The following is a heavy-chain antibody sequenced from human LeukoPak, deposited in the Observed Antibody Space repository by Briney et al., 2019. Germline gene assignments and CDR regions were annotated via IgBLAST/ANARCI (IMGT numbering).Heavy chain of an antibody. CDR1: GFTFSSYA. Sequence: QPGGSLRPSCAASGFTFSSYAMSWVRQAPGKGLEWVSAISGSGGSTYYADSVKGRFTISRDNSKNTLYLQMNSLRAEDTAVYYCAKDQRWELTPFDYWGQGTLVTVSS. CDR2: ISGSGGST. V-gene: IGHV3-23*01. D-gene: IGHD1-26*01. CDR3: AKDQRWELTPFDY. J-gene: IGHJ4*02.